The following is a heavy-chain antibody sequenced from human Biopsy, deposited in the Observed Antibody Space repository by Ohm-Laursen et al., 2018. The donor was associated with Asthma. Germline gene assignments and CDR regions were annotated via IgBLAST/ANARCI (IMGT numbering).Heavy chain of an antibody. D-gene: IGHD3-22*01. Sequence: GSLRLSCAASGFAVSRDYMFWVRQAPGKGLEWVSVIYSGGTLHTADSARGRFTISRDYSKNTLYLQMHSLRAEDTAVYYCARGDSSNWSHYYFDYWGQGTLVTVSS. J-gene: IGHJ4*02. CDR1: GFAVSRDY. CDR3: ARGDSSNWSHYYFDY. V-gene: IGHV3-53*01. CDR2: IYSGGTL.